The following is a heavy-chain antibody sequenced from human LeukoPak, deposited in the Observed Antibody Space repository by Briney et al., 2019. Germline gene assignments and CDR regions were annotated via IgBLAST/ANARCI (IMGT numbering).Heavy chain of an antibody. CDR1: GYTFTSYA. J-gene: IGHJ4*02. Sequence: ASVKVSCKASGYTFTSYAMHWVRQAPGQRLEWMGWINAGNGNTKYSQKLQGRVTITRDTSASTAYMELSSLRSEDTAVYYCARGGSGWSNFDYWGQGTLVTVSS. CDR3: ARGGSGWSNFDY. CDR2: INAGNGNT. D-gene: IGHD6-19*01. V-gene: IGHV1-3*01.